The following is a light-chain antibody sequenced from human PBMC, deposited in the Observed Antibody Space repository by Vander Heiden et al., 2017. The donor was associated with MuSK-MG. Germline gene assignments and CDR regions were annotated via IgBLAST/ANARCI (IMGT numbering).Light chain of an antibody. CDR2: EVS. CDR1: SSDVGGYNY. J-gene: IGLJ1*01. Sequence: QSALTQPASVSGSPGQSITISCTGPSSDVGGYNYVSWYQQHPGNAPKLIIYEVSNRPSGVSNRFSGSKSGTTASLTISGLQAEDEADYYCSSYTSSSLYVFGTGTKVTVL. V-gene: IGLV2-14*01. CDR3: SSYTSSSLYV.